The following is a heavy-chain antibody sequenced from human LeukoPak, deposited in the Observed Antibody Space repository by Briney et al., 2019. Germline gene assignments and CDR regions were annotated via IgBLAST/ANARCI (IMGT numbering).Heavy chain of an antibody. D-gene: IGHD6-19*01. CDR2: IYPDDSDT. CDR3: ARRRVAGRDSVAFDI. Sequence: GESLKISCKASGYRFTSYWIGWVRQVPGKGLEWMGSIYPDDSDTRSSPSFQGQVTISADKSNSTAYLQWRSLKASDTAMYYCARRRVAGRDSVAFDIWGQGTMVTVSS. V-gene: IGHV5-51*01. J-gene: IGHJ3*02. CDR1: GYRFTSYW.